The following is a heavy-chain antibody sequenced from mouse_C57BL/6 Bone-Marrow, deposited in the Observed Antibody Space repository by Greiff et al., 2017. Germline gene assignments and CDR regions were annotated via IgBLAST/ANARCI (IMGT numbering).Heavy chain of an antibody. V-gene: IGHV2-9*01. CDR2: IWGGGST. J-gene: IGHJ1*03. CDR1: GFSLTRYG. CDR3: AKHGYYGSSYWYFDV. Sequence: QVQLQQSGPGLVAPSQSLSITCTVSGFSLTRYGVDWVRQPPGTGLEWLGVIWGGGSTNYNSALMSRLSISKDNSKSQVFLKMNSLQTDDTAMYYCAKHGYYGSSYWYFDVWGTGTTVTVSS. D-gene: IGHD1-1*01.